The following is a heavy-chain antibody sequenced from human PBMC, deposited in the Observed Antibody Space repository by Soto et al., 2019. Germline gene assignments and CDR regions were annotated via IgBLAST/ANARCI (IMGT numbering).Heavy chain of an antibody. Sequence: XGTLSLTCTVSCGSISSDYWSWIRQPPGKGLEWIGYIYYSGSTNYNPSLKSRVTISVDTSKNQFSLKLSSVTAADTAVYYCARFNRIEAAGTDYYYGMDVWGQGTTVTVSS. V-gene: IGHV4-59*01. CDR1: CGSISSDY. D-gene: IGHD6-13*01. J-gene: IGHJ6*02. CDR3: ARFNRIEAAGTDYYYGMDV. CDR2: IYYSGST.